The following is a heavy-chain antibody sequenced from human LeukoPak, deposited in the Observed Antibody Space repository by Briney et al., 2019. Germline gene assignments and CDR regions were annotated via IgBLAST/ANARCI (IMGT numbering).Heavy chain of an antibody. CDR1: EGTFNSYG. CDR2: IIPILGIT. CDR3: ARGRVVNYHDSSSYSN. J-gene: IGHJ4*02. D-gene: IGHD3-22*01. V-gene: IGHV1-69*04. Sequence: SVKVSCKASEGTFNSYGISWVRQAPGQGLEWMGRIIPILGITNYAQKFQGRVTMTRDTSINTAYMELSSLRSEDTAVYYCARGRVVNYHDSSSYSNWGQGTQVTVSS.